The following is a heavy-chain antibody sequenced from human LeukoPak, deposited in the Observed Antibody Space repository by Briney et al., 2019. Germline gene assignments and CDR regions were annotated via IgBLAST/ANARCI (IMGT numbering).Heavy chain of an antibody. D-gene: IGHD6-19*01. V-gene: IGHV4-59*01. CDR3: ARTPVAGTKPFDY. J-gene: IGHJ4*02. CDR2: IYYSGST. CDR1: GGSISSYY. Sequence: SETLSLTCTVSGGSISSYYWSWIRQPPGKGLEWIGYIYYSGSTNYNPSLKSRVTISVDTSKNQFSLKLSSVTAADTAVYYCARTPVAGTKPFDYWGQGTLVTVSS.